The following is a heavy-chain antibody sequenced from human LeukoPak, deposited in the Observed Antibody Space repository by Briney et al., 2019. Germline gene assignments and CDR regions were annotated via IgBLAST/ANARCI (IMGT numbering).Heavy chain of an antibody. J-gene: IGHJ3*02. V-gene: IGHV3-23*01. D-gene: IGHD4-17*01. CDR2: ISGSGGST. Sequence: GGSLRFSCAASGFTFSSYAMSWVRQAPGKGLEWVSAISGSGGSTYYADSVKGRFTISRDNSKNSLFLQMDSLRVEDTAIYYCAKDSDYGAFDIWGQGTMVTVSS. CDR1: GFTFSSYA. CDR3: AKDSDYGAFDI.